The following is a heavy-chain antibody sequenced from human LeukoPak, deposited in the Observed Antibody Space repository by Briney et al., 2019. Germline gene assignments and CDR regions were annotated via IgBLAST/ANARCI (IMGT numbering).Heavy chain of an antibody. D-gene: IGHD3-22*01. J-gene: IGHJ4*02. CDR2: ISGSGGST. V-gene: IGHV3-23*01. CDR1: GFTFSSYA. Sequence: PGGSLRLSCAASGFTFSSYAMSWVRQAPGKGLEWVSAISGSGGSTYYADSVKGRFTISRDNSKNTLYLQMNSLRAEDTAVYYCANHYDSSGYYRQVYWGQGTLVTVSS. CDR3: ANHYDSSGYYRQVY.